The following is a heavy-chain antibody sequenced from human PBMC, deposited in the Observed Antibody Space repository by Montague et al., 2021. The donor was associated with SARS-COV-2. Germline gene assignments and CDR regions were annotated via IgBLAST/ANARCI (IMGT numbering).Heavy chain of an antibody. CDR2: ISWNSGSI. D-gene: IGHD3-10*01. V-gene: IGHV3-9*01. J-gene: IGHJ6*02. CDR1: GFTFDDYA. CDR3: AETGESYSYYYYYGMDV. Sequence: SLRLSCAASGFTFDDYAMHWVRQAPGKGLEWVSGISWNSGSIGYADSVKGRFTISRDNAKNSLYLQMNSLRAEDTALYYCAETGESYSYYYYYGMDVWGQGTTVTVSS.